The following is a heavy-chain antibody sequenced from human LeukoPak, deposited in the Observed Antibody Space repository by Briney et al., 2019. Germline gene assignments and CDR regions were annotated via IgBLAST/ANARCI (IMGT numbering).Heavy chain of an antibody. CDR1: GDSVSSNSAA. V-gene: IGHV6-1*01. CDR2: TYYRSKWYS. Sequence: SQTLSLTCAISGDSVSSNSAAWNWIRQSPSRGLEWLGRTYYRSKWYSDYEVSVKSRISINADTSKNQFSLQLNSVTPEDTAVYYCARDYYDSSGYYEDAFDIWGQGTLVTISS. D-gene: IGHD3-22*01. J-gene: IGHJ3*02. CDR3: ARDYYDSSGYYEDAFDI.